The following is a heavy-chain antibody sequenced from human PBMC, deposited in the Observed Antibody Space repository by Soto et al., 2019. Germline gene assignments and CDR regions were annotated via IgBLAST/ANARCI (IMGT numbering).Heavy chain of an antibody. J-gene: IGHJ4*02. Sequence: QVQLVQSGAEVKKPGSSVKVSCKASGGTFSSYAISWVRQAPGQGLEWMGGIIPIFGTANYAQKFQGRVTITADETTSTGYTELSSLRSEDTAVYYCAGSALPEDTAPANYWGQGTLVIVSS. CDR3: AGSALPEDTAPANY. CDR2: IIPIFGTA. V-gene: IGHV1-69*12. D-gene: IGHD5-18*01. CDR1: GGTFSSYA.